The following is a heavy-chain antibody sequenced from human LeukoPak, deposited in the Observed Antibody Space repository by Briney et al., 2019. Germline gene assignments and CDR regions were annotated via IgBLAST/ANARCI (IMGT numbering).Heavy chain of an antibody. CDR3: ARGLVDY. CDR2: IYSGGSI. D-gene: IGHD3-16*01. Sequence: GGSLRLSCAASGFTVSSNYMSWVRQAPGKGVEWVSVIYSGGSIYYADSVKGRFTISRDNPKNTLYRQMNSVRAEDTGVYYCARGLVDYWGQGTLVTVSS. CDR1: GFTVSSNY. J-gene: IGHJ4*02. V-gene: IGHV3-53*01.